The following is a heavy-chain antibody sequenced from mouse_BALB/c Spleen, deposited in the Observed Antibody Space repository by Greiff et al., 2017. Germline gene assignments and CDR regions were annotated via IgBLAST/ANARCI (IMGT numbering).Heavy chain of an antibody. D-gene: IGHD1-1*01. CDR1: GYTFTSYW. Sequence: VQLQQSGAELARPGASVKLSCKASGYTFTSYWMQWVKQRPGQGLEWIGAIYPGDGDTRYTQKFKGKATLTADKSSSTAYMQLSSLASEDSAVYYCARRGYGSSYGYWGQGTTLTVSS. V-gene: IGHV1-87*01. CDR3: ARRGYGSSYGY. CDR2: IYPGDGDT. J-gene: IGHJ2*01.